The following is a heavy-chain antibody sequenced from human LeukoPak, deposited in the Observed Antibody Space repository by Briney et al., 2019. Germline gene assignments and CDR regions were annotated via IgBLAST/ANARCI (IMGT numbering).Heavy chain of an antibody. J-gene: IGHJ4*02. CDR1: GFTFSSYV. CDR3: ARDSSHYLGSSDY. Sequence: GGSLRLSCAASGFTFSSYVMSWVRQAPGKGLEWVSVISESGDVTHYADSMKGRFTISRDNTKNTLNLQMNSLRDEDTATYYCARDSSHYLGSSDYWGQGTLVTVSS. V-gene: IGHV3-23*01. CDR2: ISESGDVT. D-gene: IGHD6-6*01.